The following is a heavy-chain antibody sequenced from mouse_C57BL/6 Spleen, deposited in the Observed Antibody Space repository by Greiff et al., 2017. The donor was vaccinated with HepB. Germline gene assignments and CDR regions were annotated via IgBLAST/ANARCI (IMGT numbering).Heavy chain of an antibody. J-gene: IGHJ3*01. CDR1: GYTFTDHT. CDR3: ARPQTAQAAWFAY. D-gene: IGHD3-2*02. Sequence: VQLQQSDAELVKPGASVKISCKVSGYTFTDHTIHWMKQRPEQGLEWIGYIYPRDGSTKYNQKFKGKATLTADKSSSTAYMQLNSLTSEDSAVYFCARPQTAQAAWFAYWGQGTLVTVSA. V-gene: IGHV1-78*01. CDR2: IYPRDGST.